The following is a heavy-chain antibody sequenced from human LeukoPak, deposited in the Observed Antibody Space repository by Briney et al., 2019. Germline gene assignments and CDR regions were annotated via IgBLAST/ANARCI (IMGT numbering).Heavy chain of an antibody. CDR1: GYTFTGYY. CDR3: ARGPLTAVNYYYYGMDV. Sequence: ASVKVSCKASGYTFTGYYMHWVRRAPGQGLEWMGWINPNSGGTNYAQKFQGRVTMTRDTSISTAYMELSRLRSDGTAVYYCARGPLTAVNYYYYGMDVWGQGTTVTVSS. J-gene: IGHJ6*02. D-gene: IGHD5-18*01. CDR2: INPNSGGT. V-gene: IGHV1-2*02.